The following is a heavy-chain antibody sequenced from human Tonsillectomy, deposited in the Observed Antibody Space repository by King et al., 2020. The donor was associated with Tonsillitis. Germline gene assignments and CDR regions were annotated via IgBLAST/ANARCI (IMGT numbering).Heavy chain of an antibody. D-gene: IGHD4-17*01. CDR3: TGYGDYGYYYGMDV. CDR2: IRSKAYGGTT. CDR1: GFTFGDYA. Sequence: VQLVESGGGLVQPGRSLRLSCTASGFTFGDYAMSWFRQAPGKGLEWVGFIRSKAYGGTTEYAASVKGRFTISRDDSKSIAYLQMNSLKTEDTAVYYCTGYGDYGYYYGMDVWGQGTTVTVSS. V-gene: IGHV3-49*03. J-gene: IGHJ6*02.